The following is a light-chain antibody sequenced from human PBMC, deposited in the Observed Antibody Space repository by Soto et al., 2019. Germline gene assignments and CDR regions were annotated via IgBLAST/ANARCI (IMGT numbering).Light chain of an antibody. V-gene: IGLV1-40*01. J-gene: IGLJ2*01. CDR2: GNN. Sequence: QSVLTQPPSVSGAPGQRVTISCTGSSSNIGAGYDVHWYQQLPGTAPKLLIYGNNNRPSGVPDRFSGSKSGTLASLTIIGLQAADEADYFCQSYDTSLSVVFGGGTKLTVL. CDR3: QSYDTSLSVV. CDR1: SSNIGAGYD.